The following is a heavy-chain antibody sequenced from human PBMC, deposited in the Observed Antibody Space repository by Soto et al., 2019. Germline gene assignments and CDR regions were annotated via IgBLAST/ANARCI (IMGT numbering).Heavy chain of an antibody. CDR3: ARDMEICGVVRVYGMDV. V-gene: IGHV1-46*01. D-gene: IGHD3-3*01. CDR2: INPSGGST. Sequence: ASVKVSCKASGYTFTSYYMHWVRQAPGQGLEWMGIINPSGGSTSYAQKFQGRVTMTRDTSTSTVYMELSSLRSEDTAVYYCARDMEICGVVRVYGMDVWGQGTTVTVSS. CDR1: GYTFTSYY. J-gene: IGHJ6*02.